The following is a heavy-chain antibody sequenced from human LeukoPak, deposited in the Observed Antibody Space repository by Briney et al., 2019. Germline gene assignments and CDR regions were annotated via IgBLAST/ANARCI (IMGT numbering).Heavy chain of an antibody. J-gene: IGHJ2*01. CDR1: GYSISSGYY. V-gene: IGHV4-38-2*01. D-gene: IGHD3-3*01. CDR2: IYHSGST. Sequence: PSETLSLTCAVSGYSISSGYYWGWIRQPPGKGLEWIGSIYHSGSTYYRPSLKSRFTISVDTSKNQFSLQLSSVTAADTAVYYCASLYYDFWSGYSDYWYFDLWGRGTLVTVSS. CDR3: ASLYYDFWSGYSDYWYFDL.